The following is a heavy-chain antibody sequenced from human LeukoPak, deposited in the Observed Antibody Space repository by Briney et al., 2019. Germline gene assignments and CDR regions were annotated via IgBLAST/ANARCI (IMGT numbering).Heavy chain of an antibody. CDR3: VRRDSGFSYFDS. Sequence: GESLKISCQGSGYSFTSYLLAGGRQMPRNRVEWMGIIYPGESDTRYSPSFQGQVTISADKSISTAYLQWSSLKAPDTAMYYCVRRDSGFSYFDSGGEGTLVTVS. J-gene: IGHJ4*02. CDR2: IYPGESDT. CDR1: GYSFTSYL. D-gene: IGHD1-26*01. V-gene: IGHV5-51*01.